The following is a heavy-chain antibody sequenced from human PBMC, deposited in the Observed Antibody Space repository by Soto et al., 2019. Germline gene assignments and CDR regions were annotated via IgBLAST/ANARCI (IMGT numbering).Heavy chain of an antibody. Sequence: ASVKVSCKASGGTFSSYAIDWVRQAPGQGLEWMRGIIPIFGTANYAQKFQGRVTITADKSTSTAYMELSSLRSEDTAVYYCARVALYDFWSGFASGYYYGMDVWGQGTTVTVSS. V-gene: IGHV1-69*06. D-gene: IGHD3-3*01. CDR3: ARVALYDFWSGFASGYYYGMDV. J-gene: IGHJ6*02. CDR1: GGTFSSYA. CDR2: IIPIFGTA.